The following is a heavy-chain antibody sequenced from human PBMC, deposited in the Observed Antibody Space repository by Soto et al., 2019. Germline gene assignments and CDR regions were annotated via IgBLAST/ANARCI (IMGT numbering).Heavy chain of an antibody. CDR1: GFTFSSYE. CDR2: ISSTGTSM. CDR3: ARETHFIDY. Sequence: VQLVESGGDLVQPGGSLRLSCAASGFTFSSYEMNWFRQAPGKGLEWVSYISSTGTSMDYADSVKGRFTISRDNAKNSLHMQLNSLIDEDTAVYSCARETHFIDYWGQGTLFSVSA. J-gene: IGHJ4*02. V-gene: IGHV3-48*03.